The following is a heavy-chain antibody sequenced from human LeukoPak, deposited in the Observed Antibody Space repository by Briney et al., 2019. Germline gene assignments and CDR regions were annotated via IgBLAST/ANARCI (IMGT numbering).Heavy chain of an antibody. Sequence: PSETLSLTCTVSGGSISSYYWSWIRHPPGKALEWIGYIYYSGSTNYNPSLKSRVTISVDTSKNQFSLKLSSVTAADTAVYYCARVWSGYDYYYYYGMDVWGQGTTVTVSS. CDR3: ARVWSGYDYYYYYGMDV. V-gene: IGHV4-59*13. J-gene: IGHJ6*02. D-gene: IGHD5-12*01. CDR1: GGSISSYY. CDR2: IYYSGST.